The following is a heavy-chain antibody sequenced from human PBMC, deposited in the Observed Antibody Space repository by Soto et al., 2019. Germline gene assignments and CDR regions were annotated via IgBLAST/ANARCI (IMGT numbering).Heavy chain of an antibody. Sequence: ESGGGLVKPGGSLRLSCAASGFTFSTYSMNWVRQAPGKGLEWVSSITGSSSYKDYADSVKGRFSISRDNAKNSLDLQMNSLRGEDTAVYYCARSSGSFDIWGQGTLVTVSS. CDR2: ITGSSSYK. CDR3: ARSSGSFDI. V-gene: IGHV3-21*01. D-gene: IGHD3-10*01. CDR1: GFTFSTYS. J-gene: IGHJ4*02.